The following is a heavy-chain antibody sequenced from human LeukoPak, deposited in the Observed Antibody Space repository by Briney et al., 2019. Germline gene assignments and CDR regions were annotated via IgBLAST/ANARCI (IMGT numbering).Heavy chain of an antibody. J-gene: IGHJ6*02. CDR3: AKRAPLVRGRTDYQYGMDV. CDR1: GFTFSSYW. Sequence: GGSLRLSCAASGFTFSSYWMSWVRQAPGKGLEWVANIKQDGSEKYYVDSVKGRFTISRDNAKNSLYLQMNSLGAEDTAVYYCAKRAPLVRGRTDYQYGMDVWGQGTTVTASS. CDR2: IKQDGSEK. V-gene: IGHV3-7*03. D-gene: IGHD3-10*01.